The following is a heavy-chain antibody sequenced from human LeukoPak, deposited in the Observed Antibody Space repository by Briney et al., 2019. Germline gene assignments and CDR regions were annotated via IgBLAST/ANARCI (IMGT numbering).Heavy chain of an antibody. D-gene: IGHD2-8*01. CDR3: AKDTSNDVFY. Sequence: GGSLRLSCAASGFTFSSYGMHWVRQAPGKGLEWVAVICVEGTSKYYADSVKGRCTISRDNSKNTLYLQMNSLTAEDTAVYYCAKDTSNDVFYWGQGTLVTVSP. CDR1: GFTFSSYG. CDR2: ICVEGTSK. J-gene: IGHJ4*02. V-gene: IGHV3-30*18.